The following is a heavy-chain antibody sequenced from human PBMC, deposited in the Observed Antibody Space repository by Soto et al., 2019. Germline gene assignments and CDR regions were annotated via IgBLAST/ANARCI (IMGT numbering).Heavy chain of an antibody. V-gene: IGHV3-30*18. Sequence: QVNLVESGGGVVQPGRSLRLSCAGSGFTFRSYGLHWYRQSPGKGLEWVAVVSGGGETTYYADSVKGRSTLSRDNSKNMMYMQMDSLRPEDTAVYYCAKEADIVIGPVAGPVAFSFDLWGQGTLVTVSS. CDR3: AKEADIVIGPVAGPVAFSFDL. CDR1: GFTFRSYG. D-gene: IGHD2-2*01. CDR2: VSGGGETT. J-gene: IGHJ4*02.